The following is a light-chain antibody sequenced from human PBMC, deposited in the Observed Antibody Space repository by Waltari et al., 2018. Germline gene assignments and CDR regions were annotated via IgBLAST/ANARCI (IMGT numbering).Light chain of an antibody. Sequence: QSALTQPPSASGSPGQSVTISCTGTSTDVGDYNYVSWYQQHPGKAPKLMVYTVINRPSGVSNRLSGSKSGNTASLTISGLQAEDEADYYCSSYTSSSDLVVFGGGTHLTVL. CDR3: SSYTSSSDLVV. CDR1: STDVGDYNY. CDR2: TVI. J-gene: IGLJ2*01. V-gene: IGLV2-14*01.